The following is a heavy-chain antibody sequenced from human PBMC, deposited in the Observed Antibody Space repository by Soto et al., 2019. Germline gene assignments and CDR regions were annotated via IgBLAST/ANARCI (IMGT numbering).Heavy chain of an antibody. J-gene: IGHJ4*02. V-gene: IGHV4-4*02. Sequence: QVQLQESGPGLVKPSGTLSLTCAVSGGSISTNNWWHWVRQFPGKGLEWIGEIHHTGSTSYSPSHESRVTMSIDESRNQFSLSLKSVTAADAALYYCARETGGGTYQGFDYWGQGTLVTVSS. CDR1: GGSISTNNW. CDR2: IHHTGST. D-gene: IGHD1-26*01. CDR3: ARETGGGTYQGFDY.